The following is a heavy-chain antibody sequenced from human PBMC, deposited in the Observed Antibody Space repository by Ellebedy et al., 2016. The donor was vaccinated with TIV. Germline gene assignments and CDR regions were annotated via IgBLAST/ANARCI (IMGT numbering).Heavy chain of an antibody. J-gene: IGHJ6*02. Sequence: ASVKVSCKASGGTFSSYAISWVRQAPGQGLEWMGWINPNSGGTNYAQKFQGRITITADESTSTAYMELSSLRSEDTAVYYCARAVRYFDWSPYYYGMDVWGQGTTVTVSS. V-gene: IGHV1-69*13. D-gene: IGHD3-9*01. CDR3: ARAVRYFDWSPYYYGMDV. CDR1: GGTFSSYA. CDR2: INPNSGGT.